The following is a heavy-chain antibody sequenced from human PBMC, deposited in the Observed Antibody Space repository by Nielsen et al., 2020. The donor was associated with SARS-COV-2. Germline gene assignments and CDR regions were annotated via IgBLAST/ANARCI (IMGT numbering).Heavy chain of an antibody. CDR3: ARDPSNGGTTTGWFDP. CDR2: ISSSGSTI. D-gene: IGHD4-23*01. CDR1: GFTFSDYY. J-gene: IGHJ5*02. Sequence: GESLKISCAASGFTFSDYYMSWIRQAPGKGLEWVSYISSSGSTIYYADSVKGRFTISRDNAKNSLYLQMNSLRAEDTAVYYCARDPSNGGTTTGWFDPWGQGTLVTVSS. V-gene: IGHV3-11*04.